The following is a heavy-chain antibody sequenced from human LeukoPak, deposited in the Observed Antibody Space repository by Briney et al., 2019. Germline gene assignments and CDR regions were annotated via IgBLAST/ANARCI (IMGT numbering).Heavy chain of an antibody. Sequence: GGSLRLSCTASGFSFPDYVMSWFRQAPGKGLEWVGLIRSIAYGGTTDNAASVKGRFTISRDDSKSIAYLQMNSLKTEDTGLYYCARGRVPESRIWFDPWGQGTLVTVSS. J-gene: IGHJ5*02. CDR2: IRSIAYGGTT. V-gene: IGHV3-49*03. CDR3: ARGRVPESRIWFDP. CDR1: GFSFPDYV. D-gene: IGHD3-22*01.